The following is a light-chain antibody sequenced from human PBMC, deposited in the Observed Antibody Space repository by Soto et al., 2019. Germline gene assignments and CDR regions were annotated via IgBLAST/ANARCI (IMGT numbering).Light chain of an antibody. V-gene: IGKV3-11*01. CDR2: EVS. J-gene: IGKJ1*01. CDR1: QRVGSY. CDR3: QQGANWPVA. Sequence: EIVLTQSPATLSLSPGERATLSCRASQRVGSYLAWYQQKPGQAPRLLIYEVSNRATGIPARFSGSGSGTDFTLTISSLEPEDFAIYYCQQGANWPVAFGQGTRVEIK.